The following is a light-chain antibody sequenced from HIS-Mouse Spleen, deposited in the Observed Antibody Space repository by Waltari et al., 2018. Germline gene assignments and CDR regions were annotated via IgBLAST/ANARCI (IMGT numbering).Light chain of an antibody. CDR2: DVS. CDR3: CSYAGSYTLV. Sequence: QSALTQPRSVSGSPGQSVTIPCTGTSSDVGGYTYVSWYQQHPGKAPKPMIYDVSKRPSGVPDRFSGSKSGNTASLTISGLQAEDEADYYCCSYAGSYTLVFGGGTKLTVL. CDR1: SSDVGGYTY. J-gene: IGLJ2*01. V-gene: IGLV2-11*01.